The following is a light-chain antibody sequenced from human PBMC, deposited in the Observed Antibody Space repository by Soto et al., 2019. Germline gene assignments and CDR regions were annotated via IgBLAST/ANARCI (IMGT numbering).Light chain of an antibody. CDR2: EVT. CDR1: SRDVGSYNL. CDR3: CSYAGHSTYV. J-gene: IGLJ1*01. V-gene: IGLV2-23*02. Sequence: QSALTQPASVSGSPGQSITISCTGTSRDVGSYNLVSWYQQHPGKAPKLLIYEVTKRPSGVSNRFSGSKSGNTASLTISGLPAEDEADYYCCSYAGHSTYVFGTGTKVTVL.